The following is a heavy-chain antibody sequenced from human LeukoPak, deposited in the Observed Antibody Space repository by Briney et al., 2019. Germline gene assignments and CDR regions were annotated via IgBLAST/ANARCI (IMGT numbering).Heavy chain of an antibody. Sequence: PSETLSLTCTVSGGSISSYYWNWIRQPAGKGLEWIGRIHPSGSTNYNPSLKSRVTISVDTSKNQFSLKLSSVTAADTAVYYCARGRGVMVYASDYGGQGTLVTVSS. CDR3: ARGRGVMVYASDY. D-gene: IGHD2-8*01. CDR2: IHPSGST. V-gene: IGHV4-4*07. J-gene: IGHJ4*02. CDR1: GGSISSYY.